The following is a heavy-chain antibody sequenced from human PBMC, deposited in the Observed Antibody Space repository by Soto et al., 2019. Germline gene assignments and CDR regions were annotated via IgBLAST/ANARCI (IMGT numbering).Heavy chain of an antibody. CDR2: IIPIFGTA. CDR1: GGTFSTYA. CDR3: ARRRIAAVGAYYYNGMDV. D-gene: IGHD6-13*01. J-gene: IGHJ6*02. Sequence: QVQLVQSGAEVKKPGSSVKVSCKASGGTFSTYAISWVRQAPGQGLEWMGEIIPIFGTANYAQKFQGRVTITADESTSTAYMELNSLRSEDTAVYYCARRRIAAVGAYYYNGMDVWGQGTTVTVSS. V-gene: IGHV1-69*12.